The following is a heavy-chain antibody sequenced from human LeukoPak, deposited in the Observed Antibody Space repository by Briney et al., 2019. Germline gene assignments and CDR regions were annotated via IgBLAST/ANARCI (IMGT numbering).Heavy chain of an antibody. J-gene: IGHJ4*02. CDR3: AISSSWYGLGYYFDY. CDR1: GGSISSYY. CDR2: LYYSGST. V-gene: IGHV4-59*05. Sequence: PSETLSLTCTVSGGSISSYYWSWIRQPPGKGLEWIGSLYYSGSTYYNPSLKSRVTISVDTSKNQFSLKLSSVTAADTAVYYCAISSSWYGLGYYFDYWGQGTLVTVSS. D-gene: IGHD6-13*01.